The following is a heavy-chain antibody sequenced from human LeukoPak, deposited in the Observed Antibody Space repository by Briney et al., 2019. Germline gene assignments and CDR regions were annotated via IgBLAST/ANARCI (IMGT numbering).Heavy chain of an antibody. CDR3: ARGRHYYDSSETLEALHFDY. V-gene: IGHV1-69*04. CDR2: IIPILGIA. Sequence: GASVKVSCKASGGTFSSYAISWVRQAPGQGLEWMGRIIPILGIANYAQKFQGRVTITADKSTSTAYMELSSLRSEDTAVYYCARGRHYYDSSETLEALHFDYWGQGTLVTVSS. J-gene: IGHJ4*02. CDR1: GGTFSSYA. D-gene: IGHD3-22*01.